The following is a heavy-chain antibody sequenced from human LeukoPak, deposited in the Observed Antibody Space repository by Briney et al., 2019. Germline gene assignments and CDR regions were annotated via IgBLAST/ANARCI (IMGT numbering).Heavy chain of an antibody. J-gene: IGHJ6*03. CDR1: GSTFSSYS. V-gene: IGHV3-21*01. CDR3: ARDEKQQVGHYYMDV. CDR2: ISSSSSYI. D-gene: IGHD6-13*01. Sequence: GGSLRLSCAASGSTFSSYSMNWVRQAPGKGLEWVSSISSSSSYIYYADSVKGRFTISRDNAKNSLYLQMNSLRAEDTAVYYCARDEKQQVGHYYMDVWGKGTTVTVSS.